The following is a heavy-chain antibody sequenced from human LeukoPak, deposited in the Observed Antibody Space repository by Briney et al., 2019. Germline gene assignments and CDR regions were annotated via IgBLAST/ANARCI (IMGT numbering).Heavy chain of an antibody. CDR1: GFTFSSYA. V-gene: IGHV3-23*01. J-gene: IGHJ3*02. CDR3: ARSIYASGSFYTFDI. Sequence: PGGSLRLSCAASGFTFSSYAMSWVRQAPGKAPEWVSGISGSGGSTYSADSVKGRFTIYRDNSKNTLYLQMNTLRAEDTAVYYCARSIYASGSFYTFDIWGQGTMVTVSS. D-gene: IGHD3-10*01. CDR2: ISGSGGST.